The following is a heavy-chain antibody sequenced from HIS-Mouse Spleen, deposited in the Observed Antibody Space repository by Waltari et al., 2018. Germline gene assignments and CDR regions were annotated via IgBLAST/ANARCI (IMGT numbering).Heavy chain of an antibody. CDR2: IDWDDDK. CDR1: GFSLSTSGRC. Sequence: QVTLRESGPALVKPTQTLTLTCTFSGFSLSTSGRCVSWIRQPPGKALEWLARIDWDDDKDYSTSPKTMLTISKDTSKNQVVLTMTNMDPVDTATYYCARIAEGYSSGWYAFDYWGQGTLVTVSS. CDR3: ARIAEGYSSGWYAFDY. V-gene: IGHV2-70*15. J-gene: IGHJ4*02. D-gene: IGHD6-19*01.